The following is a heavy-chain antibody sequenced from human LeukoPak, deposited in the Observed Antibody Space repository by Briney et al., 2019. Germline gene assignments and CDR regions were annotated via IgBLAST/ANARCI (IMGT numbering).Heavy chain of an antibody. CDR2: IYTSGST. Sequence: SETLSLTCTVSGGSISGYYWSWIRQPAGKGLEWIGRIYTSGSTNYNPSLKSRVTMSVDTSKNQFSLKLSSVTAADTAVYYCAREGLPIDAFDIWGQGTMVTVSS. CDR1: GGSISGYY. J-gene: IGHJ3*02. V-gene: IGHV4-4*07. CDR3: AREGLPIDAFDI. D-gene: IGHD5-12*01.